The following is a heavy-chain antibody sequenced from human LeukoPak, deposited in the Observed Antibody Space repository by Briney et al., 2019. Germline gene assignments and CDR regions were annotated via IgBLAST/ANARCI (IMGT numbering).Heavy chain of an antibody. V-gene: IGHV3-74*01. Sequence: GGSLRLSCAASGFTFSSYWMHWVRQAPGKVLVWVSRINSDGSSTSYADSVKGRFTISRDNSKNTLYLQMNSLRAEDTAVYYCAKGLLWFGELFYYFDYWGQGTLVTVSS. D-gene: IGHD3-10*01. CDR1: GFTFSSYW. CDR3: AKGLLWFGELFYYFDY. J-gene: IGHJ4*02. CDR2: INSDGSST.